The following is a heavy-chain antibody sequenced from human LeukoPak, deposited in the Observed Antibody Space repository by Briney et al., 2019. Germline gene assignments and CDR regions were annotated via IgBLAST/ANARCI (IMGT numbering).Heavy chain of an antibody. Sequence: ASVKVSCKASGYTFTGYYMHWVRQAPGQGLEWMGWINPNSGGTDYAQKFQGRVTMTRDTSISTAYMELSRLRSDDTAVYYCARGSKRWLLLLYFDYWGQGTLVTVSS. D-gene: IGHD3-22*01. J-gene: IGHJ4*02. CDR3: ARGSKRWLLLLYFDY. CDR2: INPNSGGT. V-gene: IGHV1-2*02. CDR1: GYTFTGYY.